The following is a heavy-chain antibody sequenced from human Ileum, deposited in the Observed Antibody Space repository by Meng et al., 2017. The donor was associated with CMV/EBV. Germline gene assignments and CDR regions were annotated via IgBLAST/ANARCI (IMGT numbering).Heavy chain of an antibody. V-gene: IGHV3-48*04. CDR3: AKGHYSHCSGPSCYTPMAN. CDR1: GFTFSSYS. Sequence: GESLKISCAASGFTFSSYSMKWVRQAPGKGLEWVSYISSSITIYYADAVKGRFTISRDNAKNSLYLQMNSLRAEESAVYYCAKGHYSHCSGPSCYTPMANWGQGTMVTVSS. D-gene: IGHD2-2*02. CDR2: ISSSITI. J-gene: IGHJ4*02.